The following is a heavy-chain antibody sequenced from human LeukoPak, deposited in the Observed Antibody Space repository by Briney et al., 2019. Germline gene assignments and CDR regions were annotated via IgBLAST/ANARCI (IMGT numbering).Heavy chain of an antibody. J-gene: IGHJ5*02. CDR1: GYTFSTYW. CDR3: ARVALGSYNWFDP. Sequence: GGSLRLSCAASGYTFSTYWMHWVRQAPGKGLVWVSRISPDGSRTTYADSVKGRFTISRDNAKNTVYLQMNSLRAEDTAVYYCARVALGSYNWFDPWGQGTPVTVSS. V-gene: IGHV3-74*01. D-gene: IGHD3-10*01. CDR2: ISPDGSRT.